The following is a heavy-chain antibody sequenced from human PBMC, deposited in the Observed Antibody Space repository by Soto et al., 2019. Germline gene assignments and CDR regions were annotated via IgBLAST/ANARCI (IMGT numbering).Heavy chain of an antibody. CDR2: IYHSGST. J-gene: IGHJ4*02. CDR1: GGSITSSSW. V-gene: IGHV4-4*02. Sequence: QVQLQESGPGLVKPSGTLSLTCAVSGGSITSSSWWSWVRQPPGKGLEWIAEIYHSGSTNSNPSLKSRVTISVDKSKSQFSLRLTSVTAADTAVYYCARTTYGGLVDFWGQGTMVTVSS. D-gene: IGHD4-17*01. CDR3: ARTTYGGLVDF.